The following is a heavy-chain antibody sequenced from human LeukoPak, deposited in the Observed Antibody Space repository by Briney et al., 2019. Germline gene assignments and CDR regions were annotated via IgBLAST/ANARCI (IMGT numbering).Heavy chain of an antibody. CDR2: INPSGGST. Sequence: GASVKVSCKASGYTFTSYYMHWVRQAPGQGLEWMGIINPSGGSTSYAQKFQGRVTMTRDTSTSTVYMELSSLRSEDTAVYYCARELRSSIAYYYYGVDVWGQGTTVTVSS. CDR3: ARELRSSIAYYYYGVDV. V-gene: IGHV1-46*01. J-gene: IGHJ6*02. D-gene: IGHD5-12*01. CDR1: GYTFTSYY.